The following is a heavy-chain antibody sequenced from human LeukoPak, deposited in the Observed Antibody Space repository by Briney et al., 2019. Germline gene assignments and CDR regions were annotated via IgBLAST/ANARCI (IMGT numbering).Heavy chain of an antibody. CDR1: GFNFNSYW. CDR3: AKVFTGTIDY. Sequence: PGGSLRLSCAASGFNFNSYWMSWVRQAPGKGLECVANIKQDGSDIYFVDSVKGRFTISRDNAKNSLYLQMNSLRAEDTAVYYCAKVFTGTIDYWGQGTLVTVSS. V-gene: IGHV3-7*02. CDR2: IKQDGSDI. J-gene: IGHJ4*02. D-gene: IGHD1-1*01.